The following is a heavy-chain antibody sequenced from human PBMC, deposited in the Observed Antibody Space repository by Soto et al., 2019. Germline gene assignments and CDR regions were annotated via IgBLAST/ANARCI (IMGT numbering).Heavy chain of an antibody. Sequence: QVHLVQSGAEVKKPGASVTVSCKASGYTFTRYGINWVRQAPGQGLEWMGWISAHNGNTDYAQKLQGRVIVTRDTSTSTAYLELRSLISDDTAVYYCASGRYGDYWGQGALVTVSS. CDR1: GYTFTRYG. CDR3: ASGRYGDY. CDR2: ISAHNGNT. J-gene: IGHJ4*02. D-gene: IGHD1-26*01. V-gene: IGHV1-18*01.